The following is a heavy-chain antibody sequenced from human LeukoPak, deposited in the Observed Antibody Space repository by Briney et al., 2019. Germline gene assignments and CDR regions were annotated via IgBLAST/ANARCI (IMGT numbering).Heavy chain of an antibody. D-gene: IGHD3-10*01. V-gene: IGHV1-2*02. J-gene: IGHJ5*02. Sequence: ASVKVSCKASGYTFTGYYMHWVRQAPGQGLEWMGWINPNSGGTNYAQKFQGRVTMTRDTSISTAYMELSRLRSDDTAVYYCARPASYSGSYYKNWLDPWGQGTLVTVSS. CDR3: ARPASYSGSYYKNWLDP. CDR1: GYTFTGYY. CDR2: INPNSGGT.